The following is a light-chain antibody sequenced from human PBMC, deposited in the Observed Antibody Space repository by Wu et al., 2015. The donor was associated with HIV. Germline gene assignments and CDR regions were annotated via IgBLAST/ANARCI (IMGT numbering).Light chain of an antibody. J-gene: IGKJ2*03. Sequence: EVVLTQSPENVSVSVGARVMLSCRASQSVSSSYLSWYQQKPGQAPRLLIYGASSRATGIPDRFSGSGSGTDFTLTISRLEPEDFAVYYCQQYGSSPMYSFGQGTKLEIK. V-gene: IGKV3-20*01. CDR1: QSVSSSY. CDR2: GAS. CDR3: QQYGSSPMYS.